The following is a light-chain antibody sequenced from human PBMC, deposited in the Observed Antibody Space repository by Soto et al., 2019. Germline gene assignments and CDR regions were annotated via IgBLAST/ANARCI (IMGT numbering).Light chain of an antibody. CDR3: LQHNNYPYT. V-gene: IGKV1-17*01. CDR2: GAS. CDR1: QDIRKD. Sequence: DIQMTQSPSSLSASVGDRVTITCRASQDIRKDLAWYQQKVGKAPKRLLYGASNVQSGVPSRFSSSGSETEFTLTISSVQPEDFATYYWLQHNNYPYTFGQGTKLEIK. J-gene: IGKJ2*01.